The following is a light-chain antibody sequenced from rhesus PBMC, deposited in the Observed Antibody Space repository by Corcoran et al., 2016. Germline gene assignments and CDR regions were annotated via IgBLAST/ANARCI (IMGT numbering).Light chain of an antibody. CDR1: QGISNW. CDR2: RAS. J-gene: IGKJ2*01. Sequence: SASVGDRVTITCRASQGISNWLAWYQQKPGKAPKLLIYRASNWETGVPSRFSGSGSGTDCTLTISSLQPEDIATYYCQQHENSPYSFGQGTKVEIK. CDR3: QQHENSPYS. V-gene: IGKV1-69*01.